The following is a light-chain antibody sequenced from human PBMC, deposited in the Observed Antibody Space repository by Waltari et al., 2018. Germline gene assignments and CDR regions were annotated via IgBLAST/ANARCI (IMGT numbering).Light chain of an antibody. CDR1: SSTIGAGYD. CDR3: QSYDSSLSARV. CDR2: GNS. Sequence: QSVLTQPPSVSGAPGQGVTISCTGSSSTIGAGYDLPWYQQLPGTAPKLLIYGNSNRPSGVPDRFSGSKSGTSASLAITGLQAEDEADYYCQSYDSSLSARVFGGGTKLTVL. J-gene: IGLJ3*02. V-gene: IGLV1-40*01.